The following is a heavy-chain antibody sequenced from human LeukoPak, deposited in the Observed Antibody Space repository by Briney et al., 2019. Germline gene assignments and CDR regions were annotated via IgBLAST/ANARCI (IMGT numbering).Heavy chain of an antibody. CDR3: ARHGGLLRYFDWLLSDFDY. J-gene: IGHJ4*02. CDR2: IYYSGTT. CDR1: GYPIGSGYF. V-gene: IGHV4-38-2*01. Sequence: SETLSLTCGVPGYPIGSGYFWGWIRQPPGKGLEWIATIYYSGTTYYNPSLKSRITISMDTSKNPFSLKLTSVTAADTALYYCARHGGLLRYFDWLLSDFDYWGQGTLVTVSS. D-gene: IGHD3-9*01.